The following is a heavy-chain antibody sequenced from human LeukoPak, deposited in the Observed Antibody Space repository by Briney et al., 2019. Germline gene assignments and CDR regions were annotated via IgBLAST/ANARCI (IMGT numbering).Heavy chain of an antibody. D-gene: IGHD3-9*01. J-gene: IGHJ6*03. V-gene: IGHV4-39*01. CDR2: IYYSGST. CDR1: GGSISSSSYY. CDR3: ASGLRYFDWLLSRPGYYYYMDV. Sequence: PSETLSLTCTVSGGSISSSSYYWGWIRQPPGKGLEWIGSIYYSGSTYYNPSLKSRVTISVDTSKNQFSLKLSSVTAADTAVYYCASGLRYFDWLLSRPGYYYYMDVWGKGTTVTISS.